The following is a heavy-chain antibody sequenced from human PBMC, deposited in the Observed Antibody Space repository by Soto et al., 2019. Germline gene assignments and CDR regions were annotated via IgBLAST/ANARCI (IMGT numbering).Heavy chain of an antibody. CDR2: IIPILGIA. J-gene: IGHJ4*02. CDR1: GGTFSSYT. Sequence: QVQLVQSGAEVKKPGSSVKVSCKASGGTFSSYTISWVRQAPGQGLEWMGRIIPILGIANYAQKFQGRVTINADKATSTPYMELSSLRTEDTAVYYRARETWWEGATDYWGQGTLVTVAS. CDR3: ARETWWEGATDY. V-gene: IGHV1-69*08. D-gene: IGHD1-26*01.